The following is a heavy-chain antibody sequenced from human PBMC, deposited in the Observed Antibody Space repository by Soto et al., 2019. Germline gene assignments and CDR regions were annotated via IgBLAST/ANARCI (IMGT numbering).Heavy chain of an antibody. CDR3: TTAPENYYYGMDV. Sequence: GGSLRLSCAASGFTFSNAWMSWVRQAPGKGLEWVGRIKSKTDGGTTDYAAPVKGRFTISRGDSKNTLYLQMNSLKTEDTAVYYCTTAPENYYYGMDVWGQGTTVTVSS. CDR2: IKSKTDGGTT. V-gene: IGHV3-15*01. J-gene: IGHJ6*02. CDR1: GFTFSNAW.